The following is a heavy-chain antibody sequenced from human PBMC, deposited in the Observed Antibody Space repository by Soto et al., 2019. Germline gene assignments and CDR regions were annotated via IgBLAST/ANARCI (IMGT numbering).Heavy chain of an antibody. Sequence: QVQLQQWGAGLLKPSETLSLTCAVYGGSFSGYYWSWIRQPPGKGLEWIGEINHSGSTNYNPSLKSRVTISVDTSKNQFSLKRSSVTAADTAVYYCARGPFDDYLDYWGQGTLVTVSS. J-gene: IGHJ4*02. CDR2: INHSGST. D-gene: IGHD3-16*01. CDR1: GGSFSGYY. V-gene: IGHV4-34*01. CDR3: ARGPFDDYLDY.